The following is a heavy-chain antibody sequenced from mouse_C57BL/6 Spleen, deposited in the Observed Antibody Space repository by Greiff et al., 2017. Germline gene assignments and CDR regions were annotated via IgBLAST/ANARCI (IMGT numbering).Heavy chain of an antibody. J-gene: IGHJ4*01. CDR1: GYTFTSYW. Sequence: VQLQQSGAELVKPGASVKLSCKASGYTFTSYWMQWVKQRPGQGLEWIGEIDPSDSYTNYNQKFKGKATLTVDTSSSTAYMQLSSLTSEDSAVYYCAKPITTVVAYYYAMDYWGQGTSVTVSS. D-gene: IGHD1-1*01. V-gene: IGHV1-50*01. CDR3: AKPITTVVAYYYAMDY. CDR2: IDPSDSYT.